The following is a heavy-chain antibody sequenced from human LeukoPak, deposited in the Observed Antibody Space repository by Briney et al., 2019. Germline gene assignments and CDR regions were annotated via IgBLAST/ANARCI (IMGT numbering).Heavy chain of an antibody. Sequence: SETLSLTCTVSGGSISSSSYYWGWIRQPPGKGLEWIGSIYYSGSTYYNPSLKSRVTISVDTPKNQFSLKLSSVTAADTAVYYCAREHDYDILTGPYYFDYWGQGTLVTVSS. CDR2: IYYSGST. V-gene: IGHV4-39*07. J-gene: IGHJ4*02. CDR3: AREHDYDILTGPYYFDY. D-gene: IGHD3-9*01. CDR1: GGSISSSSYY.